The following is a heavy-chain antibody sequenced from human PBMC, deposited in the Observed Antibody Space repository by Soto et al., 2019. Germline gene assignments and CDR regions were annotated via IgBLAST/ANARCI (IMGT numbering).Heavy chain of an antibody. J-gene: IGHJ4*02. V-gene: IGHV3-23*01. Sequence: GGSLRLSCAASGFTFSSYAMSWVRQAPGKGLEWVSAISAGGSSTYYADSVKGRFTISRDNSKNTLYLQMNSLRGEDTAVYYCAKTQLGVVIIRHFDYWGQGTLVTVSS. CDR3: AKTQLGVVIIRHFDY. CDR1: GFTFSSYA. D-gene: IGHD3-3*01. CDR2: ISAGGSST.